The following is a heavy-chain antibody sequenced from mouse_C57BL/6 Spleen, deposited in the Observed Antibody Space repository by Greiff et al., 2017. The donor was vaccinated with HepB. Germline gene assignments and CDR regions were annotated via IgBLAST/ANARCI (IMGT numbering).Heavy chain of an antibody. Sequence: QVQLQQSGAELVKPGASVKISCKASGYAFSSYWMNWVKQRPGKGLEWIGQIYPGDGDTNYNGKFKGKATLTADKSSSTAYMQLSSLTSEDSAVYFCARGVYYGSISYYYAMDYWGQGTSVTVSS. J-gene: IGHJ4*01. V-gene: IGHV1-80*01. CDR3: ARGVYYGSISYYYAMDY. CDR2: IYPGDGDT. D-gene: IGHD1-1*01. CDR1: GYAFSSYW.